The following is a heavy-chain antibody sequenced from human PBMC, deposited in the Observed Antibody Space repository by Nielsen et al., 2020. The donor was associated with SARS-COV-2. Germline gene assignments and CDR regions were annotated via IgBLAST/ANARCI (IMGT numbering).Heavy chain of an antibody. CDR1: GYTFTSYG. V-gene: IGHV1-18*01. Sequence: ASVKVSCKASGYTFTSYGISWMRQAPGQGLEWMGWISAYNGNTNYAQKLQGRVTMTTDTSTSTAYMELRSLRSDDTAVYYCARGYYYDSSGYYYLTPDYWGQGTLVTVSS. J-gene: IGHJ4*02. CDR2: ISAYNGNT. D-gene: IGHD3-22*01. CDR3: ARGYYYDSSGYYYLTPDY.